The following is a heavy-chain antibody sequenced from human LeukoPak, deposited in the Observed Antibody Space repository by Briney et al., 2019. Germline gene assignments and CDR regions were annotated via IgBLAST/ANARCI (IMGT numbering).Heavy chain of an antibody. V-gene: IGHV3-23*01. D-gene: IGHD3-10*01. Sequence: GGSLRLSCAASGFTFSSYAMSWVRQAPGKGLEWVSAISGSGGRTYYADSVKGRFTISRDNSKNTLYLQMNSLRAEDTAVYYCAKDWQVRGVSRFDPWGQGTLVTVSS. CDR1: GFTFSSYA. J-gene: IGHJ5*02. CDR2: ISGSGGRT. CDR3: AKDWQVRGVSRFDP.